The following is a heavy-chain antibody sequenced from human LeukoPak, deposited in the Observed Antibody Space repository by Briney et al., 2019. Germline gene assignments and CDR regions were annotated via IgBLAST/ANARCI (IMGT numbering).Heavy chain of an antibody. CDR3: ARGGYCSSSSCYGDDAFDI. CDR1: GGSFSNYY. J-gene: IGHJ3*02. D-gene: IGHD2-2*01. V-gene: IGHV4-59*01. Sequence: PSETLSLTCTASGGSFSNYYWSWIRQPPGKGLEWIGYIYYSGSTNYNPSLKSRVSISVDTSKKQFSLKLTSVTAADTAMYYCARGGYCSSSSCYGDDAFDIWGQGTMVTVSS. CDR2: IYYSGST.